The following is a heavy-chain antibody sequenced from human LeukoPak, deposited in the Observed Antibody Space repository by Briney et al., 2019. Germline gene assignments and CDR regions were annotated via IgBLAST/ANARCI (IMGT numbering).Heavy chain of an antibody. Sequence: ESSETLSLTCTVSGGSISLNYWSWIRQPAGKGREWIGRIYTSGTTNNNPSLESRVTISVDMSKSQFSLKLNSVTAADTAVYYCGRVTTGTVDHWGQGTLVTVSS. J-gene: IGHJ4*02. CDR3: GRVTTGTVDH. CDR1: GGSISLNY. CDR2: IYTSGTT. D-gene: IGHD1-1*01. V-gene: IGHV4-4*07.